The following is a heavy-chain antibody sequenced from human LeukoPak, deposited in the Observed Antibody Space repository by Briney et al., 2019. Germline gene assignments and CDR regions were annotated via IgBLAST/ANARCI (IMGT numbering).Heavy chain of an antibody. Sequence: PSETLSLTCTVSGGSLNNYYWSWIRQPPGKGLEWVSSISGSGGTTYYADSVKGRFTISRDNSKNTLYLQMNSLRAEDTAVYYCAKDPYRASSGLVDYWGQGTLVTVSS. CDR1: GGSLNNYY. V-gene: IGHV3-23*01. D-gene: IGHD5-12*01. CDR2: ISGSGGTT. CDR3: AKDPYRASSGLVDY. J-gene: IGHJ4*02.